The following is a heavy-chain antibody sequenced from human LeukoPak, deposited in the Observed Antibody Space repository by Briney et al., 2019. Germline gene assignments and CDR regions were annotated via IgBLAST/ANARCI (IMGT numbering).Heavy chain of an antibody. CDR3: ATEAYYHFDY. D-gene: IGHD3-10*01. J-gene: IGHJ4*02. V-gene: IGHV3-7*01. CDR2: IQQGGSEK. CDR1: GFTFSNSW. Sequence: PGGSLRLSCAASGFTFSNSWMSWVRQAPGKGLGWVAHIQQGGSEKYYVDSVKGRFTISRDNAKNLLFLQMNSLRAEDTALYYCATEAYYHFDYWGQGALVTVSS.